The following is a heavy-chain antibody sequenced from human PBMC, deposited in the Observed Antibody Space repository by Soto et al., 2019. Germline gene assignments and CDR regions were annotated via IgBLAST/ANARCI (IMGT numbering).Heavy chain of an antibody. CDR2: IIPIFKTT. CDR1: GGTFGNHA. Sequence: QVQLVQSGAEVKKPGSSVKVSCKVSGGTFGNHAISWVRQAPGQGLEWVGGIIPIFKTTSYTLKFQGRVTITADESTTTAYMELSSLKSEDTAVYYCAKGAGGYYYCKHGMDVWGQGTAVTVSS. D-gene: IGHD3-16*01. J-gene: IGHJ6*02. V-gene: IGHV1-69*01. CDR3: AKGAGGYYYCKHGMDV.